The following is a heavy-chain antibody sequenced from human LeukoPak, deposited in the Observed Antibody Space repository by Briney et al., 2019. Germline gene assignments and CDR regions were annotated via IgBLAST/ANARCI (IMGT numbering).Heavy chain of an antibody. D-gene: IGHD5-12*01. J-gene: IGHJ4*02. CDR2: VDPEDGET. V-gene: IGHV1-69-2*01. Sequence: ASVKVSCKVSGYTFTDYYMHLVQQAPGKGLEWMGLVDPEDGETIYAEKFQGRVTITADTSTDTAYMELSSLRSEDTAVYYCVKSTSEWLRLGGYYDYWGQGTLATVS. CDR3: VKSTSEWLRLGGYYDY. CDR1: GYTFTDYY.